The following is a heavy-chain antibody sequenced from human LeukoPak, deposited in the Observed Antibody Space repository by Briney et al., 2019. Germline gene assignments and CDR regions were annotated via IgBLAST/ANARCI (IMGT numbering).Heavy chain of an antibody. CDR2: ISGDGNAK. J-gene: IGHJ4*02. D-gene: IGHD2/OR15-2a*01. Sequence: GGSLRLSCAASGFSFSSYSINWVRQAPGKGLEWVSYISGDGNAKHYTDSVKGRFTISRDNAKNALYLQMDSLRAEDTAVYFCARDYVYAFDYWGQGTLVTVSS. CDR3: ARDYVYAFDY. CDR1: GFSFSSYS. V-gene: IGHV3-48*01.